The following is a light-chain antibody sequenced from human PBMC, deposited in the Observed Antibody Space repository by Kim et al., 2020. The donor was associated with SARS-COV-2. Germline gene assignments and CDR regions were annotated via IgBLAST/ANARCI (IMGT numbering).Light chain of an antibody. CDR2: GAS. J-gene: IGKJ5*01. V-gene: IGKV3-20*01. Sequence: SPGERATLSCRASQSVSSSYLASYQQKPGQAPRLLIYGASSRATGIPDRFSGSGSGTDFTLTISRLEPEDFAVYYCQQYGSSLLTFGQGTRLEIK. CDR3: QQYGSSLLT. CDR1: QSVSSSY.